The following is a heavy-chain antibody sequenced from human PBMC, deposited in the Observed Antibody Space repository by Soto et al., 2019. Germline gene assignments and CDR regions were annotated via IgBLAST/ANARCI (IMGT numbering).Heavy chain of an antibody. CDR3: ARQHYYGSGNY. Sequence: LETLSLTCIVSGGSISSVTYYWGWIRQPPGKGPEWIGSISYSGSTYYNPSLKSRVTISVDPSKNQFSLKLRSVTAADTAVYYCARQHYYGSGNYWGQGTLVTVSS. CDR1: GGSISSVTYY. J-gene: IGHJ4*02. CDR2: ISYSGST. D-gene: IGHD3-10*01. V-gene: IGHV4-39*01.